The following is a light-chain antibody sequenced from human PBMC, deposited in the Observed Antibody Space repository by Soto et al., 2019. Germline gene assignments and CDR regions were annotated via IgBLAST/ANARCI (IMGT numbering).Light chain of an antibody. V-gene: IGKV3-11*01. CDR2: DAS. CDR1: QSIGSS. Sequence: EIVLTQSPATLSLSPGERATLSCRASQSIGSSLAWYQQKPGRAPRLLIYDASNRATGIPPRFSGGGSGTDFALTINTLEPEDFAVYYCQQRNNWPWTFGQGTKVEIK. J-gene: IGKJ1*01. CDR3: QQRNNWPWT.